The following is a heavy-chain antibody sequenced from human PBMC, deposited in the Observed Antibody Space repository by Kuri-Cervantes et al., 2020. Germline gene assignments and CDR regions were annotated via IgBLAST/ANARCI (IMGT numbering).Heavy chain of an antibody. J-gene: IGHJ6*02. CDR2: FDPEDGET. CDR1: GYTLTELS. D-gene: IGHD2-2*01. CDR3: ATASHCSSTSCYSYYYYYYGMDV. V-gene: IGHV1-24*01. Sequence: ASVKVSCKVSGYTLTELSMHWVRQAPGKGLEWMGGFDPEDGETIYAQKFQGRVTMTEDTSTDTAYMELNSLRSEDTAVYYCATASHCSSTSCYSYYYYYYGMDVWGQGTTVTVSS.